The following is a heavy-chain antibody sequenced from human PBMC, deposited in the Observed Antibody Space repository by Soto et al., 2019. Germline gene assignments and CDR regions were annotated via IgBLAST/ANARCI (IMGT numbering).Heavy chain of an antibody. Sequence: GGSLRLSCAASGFTFSSYAMSWVRQAPGKGLEWVSAISGSGVSTYYADSVKGRFTISRDNSKNTLYLQMNSLRAEDTAVYYCAKDLWGIAAAGTNYYYGMDVWGQGTTVTVSS. V-gene: IGHV3-23*01. CDR1: GFTFSSYA. J-gene: IGHJ6*02. CDR2: ISGSGVST. CDR3: AKDLWGIAAAGTNYYYGMDV. D-gene: IGHD6-13*01.